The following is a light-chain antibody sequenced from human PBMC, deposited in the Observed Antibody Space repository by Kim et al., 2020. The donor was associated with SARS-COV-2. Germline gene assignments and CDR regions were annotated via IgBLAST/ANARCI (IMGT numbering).Light chain of an antibody. CDR2: NTN. J-gene: IGLJ3*02. CDR1: AGAVISGYY. Sequence: QAVVTQEPSLTVSPGGTVTLTCASSAGAVISGYYSIWFQQKPGQVPRALIHNTNKKHSWTPARFSGSLLGGKAALTLSAVQPEDEADYYCLLYYRAIWVFGGGTQLTVL. V-gene: IGLV7-43*01. CDR3: LLYYRAIWV.